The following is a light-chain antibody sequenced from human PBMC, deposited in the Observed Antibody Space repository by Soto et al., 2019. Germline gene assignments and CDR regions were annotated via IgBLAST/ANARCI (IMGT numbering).Light chain of an antibody. CDR2: GAS. CDR1: QTVTSNY. Sequence: EIVLTQSPGTLSLSPGERATLSCRASQTVTSNYLAWYQRKPGQAPRLLIYGASSRATDIPDRVSGSGSGTDLTLTITRLEPEDFAVYFCQQYAGSPSTFGQGTKVEIK. V-gene: IGKV3-20*01. CDR3: QQYAGSPST. J-gene: IGKJ1*01.